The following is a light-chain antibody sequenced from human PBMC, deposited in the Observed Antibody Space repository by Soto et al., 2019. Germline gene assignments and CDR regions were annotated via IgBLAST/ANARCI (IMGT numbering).Light chain of an antibody. CDR3: SSYTSSSTLRV. CDR2: DVS. CDR1: SSDVGGYNY. V-gene: IGLV2-14*01. Sequence: QSVLTQPASVSGSPGQSITISCTGTSSDVGGYNYVSWYQQHPGKAPKLMIYDVSNRPSGVSNSFSGSKSGNTASLTISGLQAEDEADYYCSSYTSSSTLRVFGGGTKVIVL. J-gene: IGLJ2*01.